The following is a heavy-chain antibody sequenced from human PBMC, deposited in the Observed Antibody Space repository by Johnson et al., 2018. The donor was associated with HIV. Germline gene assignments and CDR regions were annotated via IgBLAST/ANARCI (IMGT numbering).Heavy chain of an antibody. CDR1: GFTFSSYG. CDR3: AKGPLYYYDSRLGSGAFDI. J-gene: IGHJ3*02. V-gene: IGHV3-30*02. CDR2: IRYDGSNK. D-gene: IGHD3-22*01. Sequence: QVQLVESGGGVVQPGRSLRLSCAASGFTFSSYGMHWVRQAPGKGLEWVAFIRYDGSNKYYTDSVKGRFPISRDNSKTTLYLQMNSLRAEDPAVYYCAKGPLYYYDSRLGSGAFDIWGQGTMVTVSS.